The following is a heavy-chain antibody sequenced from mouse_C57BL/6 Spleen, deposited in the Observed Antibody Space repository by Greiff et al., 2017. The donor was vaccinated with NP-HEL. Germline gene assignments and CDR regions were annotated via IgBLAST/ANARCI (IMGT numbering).Heavy chain of an antibody. D-gene: IGHD2-2*01. CDR1: GYTFTDYN. Sequence: EVQLQQSGPELVKPGASVKIPCKASGYTFTDYNMDWVKQSHGKSLEWIGDINPNNGGTIYNQKFKGKATLTVDKSSSPAYMELRSLTSEDTAVYYCARRRIYYGYDNYAMDYWGQGTSVTVSS. J-gene: IGHJ4*01. CDR2: INPNNGGT. V-gene: IGHV1-18*01. CDR3: ARRRIYYGYDNYAMDY.